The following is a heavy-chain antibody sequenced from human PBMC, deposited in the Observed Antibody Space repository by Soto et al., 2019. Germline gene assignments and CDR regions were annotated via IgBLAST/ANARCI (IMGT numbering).Heavy chain of an antibody. Sequence: GGSLRLSCAASGSTFSAYAMNWVRQAPGKGLEWVSGISGSGDSTYYADSVKGRFTVSRDNSKNTLYLQMNSLRAEDTAVFYCAKERSSGWSFDYWGQGTLVTVSS. V-gene: IGHV3-23*01. D-gene: IGHD6-19*01. CDR3: AKERSSGWSFDY. CDR2: ISGSGDST. J-gene: IGHJ4*02. CDR1: GSTFSAYA.